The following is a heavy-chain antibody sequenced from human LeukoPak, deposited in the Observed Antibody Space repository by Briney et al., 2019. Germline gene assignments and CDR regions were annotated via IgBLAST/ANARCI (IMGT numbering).Heavy chain of an antibody. CDR3: AKEGPRSDYGDYLDY. D-gene: IGHD4-17*01. Sequence: GGSLRLSCAASGFSFSSYSMNWVRQAPGKGLEWVSYISSSSSTIYNADSVKGRFTISRDNAKNSLYLQMNSLRDEDTAVYYCAKEGPRSDYGDYLDYWGQGTLVTVSS. V-gene: IGHV3-48*02. J-gene: IGHJ4*02. CDR2: ISSSSSTI. CDR1: GFSFSSYS.